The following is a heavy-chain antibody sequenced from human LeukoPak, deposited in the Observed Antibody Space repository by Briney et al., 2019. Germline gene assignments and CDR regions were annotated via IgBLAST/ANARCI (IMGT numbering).Heavy chain of an antibody. Sequence: SETLSLTCTVSGVSITSSSYYWGWIRQPPGNGLEWIGSIYYSGSTYYNPSLKSRTTISVDTSKNQFSLKLSSMTAADTALYYCARDGHNWGNWFDPWGQGTLVTVSS. CDR2: IYYSGST. CDR1: GVSITSSSYY. D-gene: IGHD7-27*01. V-gene: IGHV4-39*07. CDR3: ARDGHNWGNWFDP. J-gene: IGHJ5*02.